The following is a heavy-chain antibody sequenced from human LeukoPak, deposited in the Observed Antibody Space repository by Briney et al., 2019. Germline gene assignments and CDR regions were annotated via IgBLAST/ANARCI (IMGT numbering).Heavy chain of an antibody. D-gene: IGHD3-16*01. CDR3: VKGKDLYGALDI. J-gene: IGHJ3*02. V-gene: IGHV3-66*02. Sequence: GGSLRLSCAVSGLTVSSNYMSWVRQAPGKGLEWVSLIYSGDTTDYADSVKGRFTISRDNSKNTLFLQMDSLRVEDTAVYYCVKGKDLYGALDIWGQGTMVTVSS. CDR2: IYSGDTT. CDR1: GLTVSSNY.